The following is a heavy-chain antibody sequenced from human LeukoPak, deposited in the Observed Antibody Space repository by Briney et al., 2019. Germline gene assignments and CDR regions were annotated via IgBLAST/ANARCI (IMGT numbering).Heavy chain of an antibody. J-gene: IGHJ4*02. CDR2: ISYDGSNK. CDR3: ARGAGRVRYFDWLWDY. D-gene: IGHD3-9*01. V-gene: IGHV3-30-3*01. Sequence: PGGSLRLSCAASGFTFSSYAMHWVRQAPGKGLGWVAVISYDGSNKYYADSAKGRFTISRDNSKNTLYLQMNSLRAEDTAVYYCARGAGRVRYFDWLWDYWGQGTLVTVSS. CDR1: GFTFSSYA.